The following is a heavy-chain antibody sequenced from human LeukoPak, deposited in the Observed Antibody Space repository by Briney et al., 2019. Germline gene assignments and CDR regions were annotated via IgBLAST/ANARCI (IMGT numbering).Heavy chain of an antibody. CDR1: GGSISSSSYY. V-gene: IGHV4-39*01. D-gene: IGHD6-13*01. J-gene: IGHJ4*02. CDR2: IYYSGST. Sequence: SETLSLTCTVSGGSISSSSYYWGWIRQPPGKGLECIGSIYYSGSTYYNRSLKSRVTISVDTSKNQFSLKLSSVTAADTAVYYCASGAAAATLFDYWGQGTLVTVSS. CDR3: ASGAAAATLFDY.